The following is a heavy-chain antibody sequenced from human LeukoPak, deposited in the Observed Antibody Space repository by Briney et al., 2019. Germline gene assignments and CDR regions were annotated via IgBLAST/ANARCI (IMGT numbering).Heavy chain of an antibody. V-gene: IGHV1-2*02. J-gene: IGHJ4*02. D-gene: IGHD3-16*01. CDR1: GYTFSVYY. Sequence: ASVKVSCKTSGYTFSVYYIQWVRQAHGLGLEWMGWINPNTGGTNYAEKFKGRVTMTRDTSISTAYMEVTRLKSDDTAIYYCARDLGFDSRGQGTLVTVSS. CDR2: INPNTGGT. CDR3: ARDLGFDS.